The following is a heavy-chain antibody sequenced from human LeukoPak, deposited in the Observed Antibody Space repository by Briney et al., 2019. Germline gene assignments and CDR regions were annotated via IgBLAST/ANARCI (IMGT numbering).Heavy chain of an antibody. Sequence: PSETLSLTCTVSGGSISSYYWSWIRQPAGKGLEWIGRIYTSGSTNYNPSLKSRVTMSVDTSKNQFSLKLSSVTAADTAVYYCARDPLGYYDSWDAFDIWGQGTMVTVSS. D-gene: IGHD3-22*01. CDR3: ARDPLGYYDSWDAFDI. CDR2: IYTSGST. J-gene: IGHJ3*02. V-gene: IGHV4-4*07. CDR1: GGSISSYY.